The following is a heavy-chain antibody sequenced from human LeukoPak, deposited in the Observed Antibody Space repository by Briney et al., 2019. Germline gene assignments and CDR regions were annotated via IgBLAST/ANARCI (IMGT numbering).Heavy chain of an antibody. J-gene: IGHJ4*02. Sequence: GESLKISCKGSGYSFTSYWIGWVRQMPGKGLEWMGIIHPGDSDTRYSPSFQGQVTISADKSISTAYLQWSSLKASDTAMYYCARHRDYCSGGSCYYNFDYWGQGTLVTVSS. CDR2: IHPGDSDT. CDR3: ARHRDYCSGGSCYYNFDY. D-gene: IGHD2-15*01. CDR1: GYSFTSYW. V-gene: IGHV5-51*01.